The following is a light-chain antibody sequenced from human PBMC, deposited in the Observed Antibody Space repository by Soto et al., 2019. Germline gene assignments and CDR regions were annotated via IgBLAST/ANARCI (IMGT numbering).Light chain of an antibody. CDR1: SSSLGAGYD. Sequence: QSVLTHPPSVSGAPGHRVTISCTGNSSSLGAGYDVHWYQQLPGAAPKLVIFGNRNRPSGVPERFSGSKSGTSASPAITGLQAEDEADYSCQAYDYSLTASVFGGGTRLTVL. V-gene: IGLV1-40*01. CDR2: GNR. J-gene: IGLJ3*02. CDR3: QAYDYSLTASV.